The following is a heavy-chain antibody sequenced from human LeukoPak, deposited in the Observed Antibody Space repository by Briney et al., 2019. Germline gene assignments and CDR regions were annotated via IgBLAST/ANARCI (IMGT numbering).Heavy chain of an antibody. V-gene: IGHV3-48*03. Sequence: QPGGSLRLSCEASGFTFSNYEMNWVRQAPGKGLEWISYITTTGDRIQYADSVKGRFTISRDNVKNSLYLEMNSLRAEDTAVYYCARDGVAAEFDYWGQGTLVTVSS. CDR3: ARDGVAAEFDY. CDR2: ITTTGDRI. D-gene: IGHD2-15*01. J-gene: IGHJ4*02. CDR1: GFTFSNYE.